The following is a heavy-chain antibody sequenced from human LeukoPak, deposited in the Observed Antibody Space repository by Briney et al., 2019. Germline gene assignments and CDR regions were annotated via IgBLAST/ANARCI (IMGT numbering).Heavy chain of an antibody. V-gene: IGHV3-23*01. CDR2: ISGSGGST. D-gene: IGHD6-19*01. CDR3: AKAPYSSGWYYFDY. CDR1: GFTFSSYA. J-gene: IGHJ4*02. Sequence: PGGSLGLSCAASGFTFSSYAMSWVRQAPGKGLEWVSAISGSGGSTYYADSVKGRFTISRDNSKNTLYLQMNSLRAEDTAVYYCAKAPYSSGWYYFDYWGQGTLVTVSS.